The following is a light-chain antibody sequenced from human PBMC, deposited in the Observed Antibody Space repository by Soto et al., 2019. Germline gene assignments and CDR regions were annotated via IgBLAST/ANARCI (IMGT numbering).Light chain of an antibody. J-gene: IGKJ1*01. V-gene: IGKV1-5*03. Sequence: DIQMTQSPSTLSGSVGDRVTITCRASQTISSWLAWYQQKPGKAPKLLIYKASTLKSGVPSRFSGSGSGTEFTLTISILQPDDFANYYCQHYNSYSEAFGQGTKVEIK. CDR3: QHYNSYSEA. CDR2: KAS. CDR1: QTISSW.